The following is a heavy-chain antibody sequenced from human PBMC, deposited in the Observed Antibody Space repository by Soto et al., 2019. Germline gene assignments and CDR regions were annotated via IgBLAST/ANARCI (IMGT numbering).Heavy chain of an antibody. Sequence: CVRQAPGKGLVWVSRINSDGSSTSYADSVKGRFTISRDNAKNTLYLQMNSLRAEDTAVYYCARGYCSGGSCSGYYYYYGMDVWGQGTTVTVSS. V-gene: IGHV3-74*01. CDR3: ARGYCSGGSCSGYYYYYGMDV. J-gene: IGHJ6*02. D-gene: IGHD2-15*01. CDR2: INSDGSST.